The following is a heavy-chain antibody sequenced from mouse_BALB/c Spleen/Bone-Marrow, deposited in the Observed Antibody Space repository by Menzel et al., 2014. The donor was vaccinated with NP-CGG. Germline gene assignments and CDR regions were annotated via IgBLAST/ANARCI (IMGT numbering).Heavy chain of an antibody. CDR1: GYTFTDYY. J-gene: IGHJ2*01. V-gene: IGHV1-84*02. CDR2: IYPGSGNT. D-gene: IGHD4-1*01. Sequence: LMESGPELVKPGASVKISCKVSGYTFTDYYINWVKQKPGQGLEWIGWIYPGSGNTKYNEKFKGKATLTVDTSSSTAYMQLSSLTSEGTAVYFCVRNWDPYWGQGTTLTVSS. CDR3: VRNWDPY.